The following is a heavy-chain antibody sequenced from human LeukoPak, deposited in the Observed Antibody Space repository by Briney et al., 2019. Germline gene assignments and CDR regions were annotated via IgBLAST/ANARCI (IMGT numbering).Heavy chain of an antibody. D-gene: IGHD3-10*01. CDR3: AKSGGDYYYYGMDV. Sequence: SETLSLTCTVSGGSISSYYWSWIRQPPGKGLEWIGYIYYSGSTNYNPSLKSRVTISVDTSKNQFSLKLSSVTAADTAVYYCAKSGGDYYYYGMDVWGQGTTVTVPS. CDR2: IYYSGST. V-gene: IGHV4-59*01. J-gene: IGHJ6*02. CDR1: GGSISSYY.